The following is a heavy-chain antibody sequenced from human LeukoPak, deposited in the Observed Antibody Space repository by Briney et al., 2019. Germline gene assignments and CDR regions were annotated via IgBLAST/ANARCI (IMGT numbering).Heavy chain of an antibody. CDR1: GFTFDDYA. CDR3: AKASGDGWYVFDY. CDR2: ISWNSGSI. D-gene: IGHD6-19*01. J-gene: IGHJ4*02. V-gene: IGHV3-9*01. Sequence: GGSLRLSCAASGFTFDDYAMHWVRQAPGKGLEWVSGISWNSGSIGYADSVKDRFTISRDNAKNSLYLQMNSLRAEDTALYYCAKASGDGWYVFDYWGQGTLVTVS.